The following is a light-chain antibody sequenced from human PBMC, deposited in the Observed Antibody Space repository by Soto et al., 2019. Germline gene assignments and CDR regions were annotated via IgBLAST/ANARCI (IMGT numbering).Light chain of an antibody. CDR2: EVR. V-gene: IGLV2-14*01. Sequence: QSALTQPASVSGSPGQSITISCTGTTSDIGGYDYVSWYQQHPGKAPKLIIYEVRSRPSGVSHRFSGSKSGNTASLTISGLQAEDEADYYCSSYTTSTIVFGGGTQLTVL. J-gene: IGLJ2*01. CDR3: SSYTTSTIV. CDR1: TSDIGGYDY.